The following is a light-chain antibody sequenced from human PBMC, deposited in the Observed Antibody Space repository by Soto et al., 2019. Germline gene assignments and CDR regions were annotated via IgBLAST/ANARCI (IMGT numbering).Light chain of an antibody. CDR2: ETS. CDR1: HSISTY. V-gene: IGKV1-39*01. Sequence: DIQMTQSPSSLSAFVGDRVTITCRASHSISTYLNWYQHKPGKAPKVLIYETSNLASGVPSRFSGSASGTHFTLTITSLQPEDFGTYYCQQSYNIPVTFGQGTRLEIK. CDR3: QQSYNIPVT. J-gene: IGKJ5*01.